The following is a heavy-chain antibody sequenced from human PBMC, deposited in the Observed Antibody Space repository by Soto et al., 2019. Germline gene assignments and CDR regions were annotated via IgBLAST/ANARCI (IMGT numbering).Heavy chain of an antibody. V-gene: IGHV3-7*01. CDR3: ARDRYNFWSGYYTDYYLDY. CDR2: IKQDGSEK. Sequence: LRLSCVASGFTFNNYWMTWVRQTPGKGLERVANIKQDGSEKNYVDSVKGRFTISRDNAKNSLYLQMNSLRAEDSAVYYCARDRYNFWSGYYTDYYLDYWGQGTLVTVSS. J-gene: IGHJ4*02. CDR1: GFTFNNYW. D-gene: IGHD3-3*01.